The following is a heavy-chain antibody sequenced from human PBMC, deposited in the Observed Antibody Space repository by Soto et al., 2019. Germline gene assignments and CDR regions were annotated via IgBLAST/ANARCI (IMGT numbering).Heavy chain of an antibody. Sequence: SGGSLRLSCAASGFTFSSYAMSWVRQAPGKGLEWVSAISGSGGSTYYADSVKGRFTISRDNSKNTLYLQMNSLRAEDTAVYYCAKSALGPPKYYYYYMDVWGKGTTVTVSS. D-gene: IGHD3-16*01. V-gene: IGHV3-23*01. CDR2: ISGSGGST. CDR1: GFTFSSYA. J-gene: IGHJ6*03. CDR3: AKSALGPPKYYYYYMDV.